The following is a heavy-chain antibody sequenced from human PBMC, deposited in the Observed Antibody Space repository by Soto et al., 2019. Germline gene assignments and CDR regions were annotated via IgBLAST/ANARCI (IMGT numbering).Heavy chain of an antibody. CDR3: ARDPRQQLPLYYFDY. D-gene: IGHD6-13*01. Sequence: GGSLRLSCAASGFTFSSYAMHWVRQAPGKGLEWVAVISYDGSNKYYADPVKGRFTISRDNSKNTLYLQMSSLRAEDTAVYYCARDPRQQLPLYYFDYWGQGTLVTVSS. CDR2: ISYDGSNK. V-gene: IGHV3-30-3*01. J-gene: IGHJ4*02. CDR1: GFTFSSYA.